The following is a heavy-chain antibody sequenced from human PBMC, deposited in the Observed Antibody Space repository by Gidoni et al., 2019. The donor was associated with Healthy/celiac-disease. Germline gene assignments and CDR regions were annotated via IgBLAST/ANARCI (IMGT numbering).Heavy chain of an antibody. D-gene: IGHD4-17*01. CDR3: ARDLDYGDYPPQYFQH. CDR1: GFTLSSYS. Sequence: EVQLVESGGGLVRPGGSLSLSCAASGFTLSSYSMNWVRQAPGKGPEWVSSISSSSSYIYYADSVKGRFTISRDNAKNSLYLQMNSLRAEDTAVYYCARDLDYGDYPPQYFQHWGQGTLVTVSS. J-gene: IGHJ1*01. V-gene: IGHV3-21*01. CDR2: ISSSSSYI.